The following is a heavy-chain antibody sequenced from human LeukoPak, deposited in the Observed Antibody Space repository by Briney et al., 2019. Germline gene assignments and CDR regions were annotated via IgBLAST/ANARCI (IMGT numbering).Heavy chain of an antibody. J-gene: IGHJ2*01. D-gene: IGHD1-1*01. V-gene: IGHV3-23*01. CDR3: AKDASNYFWYFDL. CDR2: ISGSGDTT. CDR1: GFMFDSYG. Sequence: PGGSLRLSCTASGFMFDSYGFHWVRQAPGKGLEWVSGISGSGDTTYYADSVKGRFTISRDNSKNTLYLQMSSLRAEDTAVYYCAKDASNYFWYFDLWGRGTLVTVSS.